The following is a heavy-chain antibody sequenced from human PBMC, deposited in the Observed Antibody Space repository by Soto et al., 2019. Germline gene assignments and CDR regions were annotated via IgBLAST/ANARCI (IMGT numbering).Heavy chain of an antibody. J-gene: IGHJ3*02. CDR1: GFTFSDYY. D-gene: IGHD1-20*01. Sequence: GGSLRLSCAASGFTFSDYYMSWIRQAPGKGLEWVSYISSSSSYTNYADSVKGRFTISRDSAKNSLFLIMDSLRAEDTAVYYCAAYNTSRHAAFDIWGQGTTVTVSS. CDR2: ISSSSSYT. V-gene: IGHV3-11*06. CDR3: AAYNTSRHAAFDI.